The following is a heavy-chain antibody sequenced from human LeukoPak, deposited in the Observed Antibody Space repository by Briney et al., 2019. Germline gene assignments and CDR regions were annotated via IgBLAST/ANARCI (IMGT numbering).Heavy chain of an antibody. J-gene: IGHJ3*02. CDR2: IYYSGST. Sequence: SETLSLTCTVSGGSISSSSYYWGWIRQPPGKGLEWIGSIYYSGSTYYNPSLKSRVAISVDTSKNQFSLKLSSVTAADTAVYYCARRVLGWSPMGDAFDIWGQGTMVTVSS. CDR1: GGSISSSSYY. CDR3: ARRVLGWSPMGDAFDI. V-gene: IGHV4-39*07. D-gene: IGHD3-3*01.